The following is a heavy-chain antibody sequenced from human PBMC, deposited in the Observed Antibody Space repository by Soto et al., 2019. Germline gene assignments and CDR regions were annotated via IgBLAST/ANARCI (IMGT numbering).Heavy chain of an antibody. J-gene: IGHJ6*02. D-gene: IGHD2-21*01. CDR2: ISTYNGDT. Sequence: ASVKVSWKASGYTFTRSGISWVRQAPGQGLEWMGWISTYNGDTNYAQTFQGRVTMTTDTSTSTVHMEVRSLRSDDTAVYYCARKVVIKNYYYYGMDVWGQGTTVTVSS. CDR1: GYTFTRSG. CDR3: ARKVVIKNYYYYGMDV. V-gene: IGHV1-18*01.